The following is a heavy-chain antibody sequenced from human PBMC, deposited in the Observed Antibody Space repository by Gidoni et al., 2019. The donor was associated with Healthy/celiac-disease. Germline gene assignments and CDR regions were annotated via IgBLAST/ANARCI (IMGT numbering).Heavy chain of an antibody. D-gene: IGHD3-16*01. CDR3: AIDMITFGGLHLPLGDY. V-gene: IGHV1-46*01. CDR2: INPSGGST. J-gene: IGHJ4*02. Sequence: QVQLVQSGAEVKKPGASVKVSCKASGYTFTSYYMHWVRQAPGQGLEWMGIINPSGGSTSYAQKFQGRVTMTRDTSTSTVYMELSSLRSEDTAVYYCAIDMITFGGLHLPLGDYWGQGTLVTVSS. CDR1: GYTFTSYY.